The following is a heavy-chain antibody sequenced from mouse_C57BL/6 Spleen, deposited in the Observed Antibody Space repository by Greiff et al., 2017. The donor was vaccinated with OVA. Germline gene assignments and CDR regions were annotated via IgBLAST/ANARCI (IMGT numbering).Heavy chain of an antibody. CDR2: INPGSGGT. CDR1: GYAFTNYL. CDR3: AREDSSGYYYAMDY. Sequence: QVQLQQSGAELVRPGTSVKVSCKASGYAFTNYLIEWVKQRPGQGLEWIGVINPGSGGTNYNEKFKGKATLTADTSSSTAYMQLSSLASKDSAVYFCAREDSSGYYYAMDYWGQGTSVTVSS. J-gene: IGHJ4*01. D-gene: IGHD3-2*02. V-gene: IGHV1-54*01.